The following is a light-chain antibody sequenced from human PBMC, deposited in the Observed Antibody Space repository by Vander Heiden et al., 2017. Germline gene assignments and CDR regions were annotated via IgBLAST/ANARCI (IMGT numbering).Light chain of an antibody. CDR3: QQYYTFPWT. J-gene: IGKJ1*01. CDR2: DAS. V-gene: IGKV1-5*01. Sequence: DIQMTQSPSTLSPSVEDRVTISCRASQTIHKWLAWYQQKPGKAPELLIYDASTLQSGVPSRCSGAGSGTEFTLTISSLQPDDFATYYCQQYYTFPWTFGRGTKVDI. CDR1: QTIHKW.